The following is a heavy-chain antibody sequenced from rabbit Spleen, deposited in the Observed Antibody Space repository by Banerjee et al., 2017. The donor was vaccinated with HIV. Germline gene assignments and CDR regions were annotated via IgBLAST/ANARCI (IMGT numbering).Heavy chain of an antibody. D-gene: IGHD7-1*01. J-gene: IGHJ6*01. CDR1: GGSVSSSDD. CDR3: VRATGCSFSIYCIDL. V-gene: IGHV1S40*01. Sequence: QALEEEWGDRVKQGASLTLTSTDAGGSVSSSDDMCWVRQAPGKGLEWISCIAGSSSGFTYSAYSAKGRFPFSNSSSTTVTLTLPILTLADTDTSFCVRATGCSFSIYCIDLWGPGTLVTVS. CDR2: IAGSSSGFT.